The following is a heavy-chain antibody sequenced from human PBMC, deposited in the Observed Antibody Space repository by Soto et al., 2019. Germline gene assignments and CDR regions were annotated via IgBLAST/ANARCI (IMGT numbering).Heavy chain of an antibody. CDR1: GGSISSYY. J-gene: IGHJ4*02. D-gene: IGHD3-22*01. CDR2: IYYSGST. Sequence: PSETLSLTCTVSGGSISSYYWSWIRQPPGKGLEWIGYIYYSGSTNYNPSLKSRVTISIDTSKNQFSLKLSSVTAADTAVYYCARGNYYYDSSGYPPLGYFDYWGQGTLVTVSS. CDR3: ARGNYYYDSSGYPPLGYFDY. V-gene: IGHV4-59*01.